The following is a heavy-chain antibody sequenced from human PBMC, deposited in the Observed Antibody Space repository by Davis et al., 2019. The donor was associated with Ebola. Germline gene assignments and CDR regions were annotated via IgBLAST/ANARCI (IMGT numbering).Heavy chain of an antibody. CDR3: ARFRRTFYYYYGMDV. J-gene: IGHJ6*02. V-gene: IGHV4-34*01. CDR1: GGSFRGYY. D-gene: IGHD1/OR15-1a*01. Sequence: SEPLSLTCAVYGGSFRGYYWSWIRQPPGKGLEWIGEINHSGSTNYNPSLKSRVTISVDTSKDQFSLKLSSVTAADTAVYYRARFRRTFYYYYGMDVWGQGTTVTVSS. CDR2: INHSGST.